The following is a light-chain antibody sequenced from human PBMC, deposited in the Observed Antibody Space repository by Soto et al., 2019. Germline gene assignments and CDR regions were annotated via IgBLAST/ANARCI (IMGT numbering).Light chain of an antibody. CDR2: GAS. CDR3: HQATSGLRT. J-gene: IGKJ1*01. Sequence: IVMTQSPVTLSMSPGDRATLSCRASQNVANNVAWYQQKPGQAPRLLIYGASIRATGVPARFSGSGSGTEFTLTIDSLQSEDFAVFYCHQATSGLRTFGRGTRVEV. V-gene: IGKV3-15*01. CDR1: QNVANN.